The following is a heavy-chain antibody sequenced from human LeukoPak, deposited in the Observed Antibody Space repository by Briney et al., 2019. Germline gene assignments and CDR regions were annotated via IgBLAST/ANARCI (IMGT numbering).Heavy chain of an antibody. J-gene: IGHJ4*02. Sequence: GGSLRLSCAASGFTFSSYSMNWVRQAPGKGLEWVAVISYDGSNKYYADSVKGRFTISRDNSKNTLYLQMNSLRAEDTAVYYCARESRGCFDYWGQGTLVTVSS. V-gene: IGHV3-30*03. CDR3: ARESRGCFDY. CDR1: GFTFSSYS. D-gene: IGHD6-19*01. CDR2: ISYDGSNK.